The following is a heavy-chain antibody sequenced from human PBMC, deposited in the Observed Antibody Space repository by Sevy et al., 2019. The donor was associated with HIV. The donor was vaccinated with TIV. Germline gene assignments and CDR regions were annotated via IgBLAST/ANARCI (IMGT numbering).Heavy chain of an antibody. J-gene: IGHJ3*02. CDR3: ARALKVYAFDI. CDR2: ISSSSYI. V-gene: IGHV3-21*01. Sequence: GGSLRLSCAASGFTFSSYSMNWVRQAPGKGLEWVSSISSSSYIYYADSVKGRFTISRDNAKNSPYLQMNSLRAEDTAVYYCARALKVYAFDIWGQGTMVTVSS. CDR1: GFTFSSYS.